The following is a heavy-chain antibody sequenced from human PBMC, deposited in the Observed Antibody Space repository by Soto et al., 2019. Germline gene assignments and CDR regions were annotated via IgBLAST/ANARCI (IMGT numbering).Heavy chain of an antibody. CDR1: GFSFNNYG. CDR2: ILFDGSDN. CDR3: VKDMGYCSGGSCYWGAYFYYYMDV. Sequence: QVQLVESGGGVVQPGGSLRLSCAASGFSFNNYGMHWVRQAPGKGLEWVAVILFDGSDNRYADSVKGRFTISRDNSKNTLYLHMNSLTAEDTAVYYCVKDMGYCSGGSCYWGAYFYYYMDVWGKGTTVTVSS. D-gene: IGHD2-15*01. J-gene: IGHJ6*03. V-gene: IGHV3-30*18.